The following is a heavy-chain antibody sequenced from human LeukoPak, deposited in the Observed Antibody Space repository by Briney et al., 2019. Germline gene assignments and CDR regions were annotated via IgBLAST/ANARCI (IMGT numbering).Heavy chain of an antibody. Sequence: KASETPSLTCTVSGGSISSYYWSWVRQPPGKGLEWIGYIYYSGSTNYNPSLKSRVTISVDTSKNQFSLKLSSVTAADTAVYYCARETLEYGSGSNNWFDPWGQGTLVTVSS. CDR1: GGSISSYY. V-gene: IGHV4-59*01. CDR2: IYYSGST. CDR3: ARETLEYGSGSNNWFDP. D-gene: IGHD3-10*01. J-gene: IGHJ5*02.